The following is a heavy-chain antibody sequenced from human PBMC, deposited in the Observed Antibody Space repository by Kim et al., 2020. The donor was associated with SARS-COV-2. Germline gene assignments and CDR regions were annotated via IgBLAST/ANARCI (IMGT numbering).Heavy chain of an antibody. J-gene: IGHJ3*02. Sequence: AYAASVKDRFTISRYDSKNTAYLKMSSLKTEDTAVYDCTRVDDGFDIWGQGTMVTVSS. V-gene: IGHV3-73*01. CDR3: TRVDDGFDI.